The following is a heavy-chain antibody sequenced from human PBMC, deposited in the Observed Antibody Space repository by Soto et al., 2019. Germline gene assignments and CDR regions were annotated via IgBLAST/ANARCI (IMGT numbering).Heavy chain of an antibody. J-gene: IGHJ6*02. Sequence: QVQLVQSGAEVKKPGASVKVSCKASGYTFTSNGISWVRQAPGQGLEWMGWISGYNGNTNYAQKLQGRVTMTTDKDTSTAYMERRSLRSDVTAVYYCAREGSGRYYDYYYGMDVWGQGTTVTVS. D-gene: IGHD1-26*01. CDR2: ISGYNGNT. CDR1: GYTFTSNG. V-gene: IGHV1-18*04. CDR3: AREGSGRYYDYYYGMDV.